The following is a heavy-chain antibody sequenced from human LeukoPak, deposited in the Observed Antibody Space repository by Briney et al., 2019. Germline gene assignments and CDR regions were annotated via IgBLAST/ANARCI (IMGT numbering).Heavy chain of an antibody. CDR3: ARLPVYYYDSSGPYI. CDR1: GGSISSSSYY. V-gene: IGHV4-39*01. Sequence: SETLSLTCTVSGGSISSSSYYWGWLRQPPGKGLEWIGSIYYSGSTYYNPSLKSRVTISVDTSKNQLSLKLSSVTAADTAVYYCARLPVYYYDSSGPYIWGQGTMVTVSS. CDR2: IYYSGST. J-gene: IGHJ3*02. D-gene: IGHD3-22*01.